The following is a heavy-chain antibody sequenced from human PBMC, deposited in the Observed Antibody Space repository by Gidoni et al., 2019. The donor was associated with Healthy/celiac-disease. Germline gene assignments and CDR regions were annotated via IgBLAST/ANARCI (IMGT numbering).Heavy chain of an antibody. CDR2: INAGNGNT. CDR3: ARGVGEYYDSSGYSPYFDY. V-gene: IGHV1-3*01. Sequence: QVQLVQSGAEVKKPGASVKVSCKASGYTFTSYAMHWVRQAPGQRLEWMGWINAGNGNTKYSQKFQGRVTITRDTSASTAYMELSSLRSEDTAVYYCARGVGEYYDSSGYSPYFDYWGQGTLVTVSS. J-gene: IGHJ4*02. CDR1: GYTFTSYA. D-gene: IGHD3-22*01.